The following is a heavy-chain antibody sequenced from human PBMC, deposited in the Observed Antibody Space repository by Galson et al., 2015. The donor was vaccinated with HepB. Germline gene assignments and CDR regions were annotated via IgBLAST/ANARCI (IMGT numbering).Heavy chain of an antibody. V-gene: IGHV1-46*01. CDR2: INPSGGST. CDR1: GGTFSSYA. CDR3: ARGRGGYSYDDAFDI. J-gene: IGHJ3*02. Sequence: SVKVSCKASGGTFSSYAISWVRQAPGQGLEWMGIINPSGGSTSYAQKFQGRVTMTRDTSTSTVYMELSSLRSEDTAVYYCARGRGGYSYDDAFDIWGQGTMVTVSS. D-gene: IGHD5-18*01.